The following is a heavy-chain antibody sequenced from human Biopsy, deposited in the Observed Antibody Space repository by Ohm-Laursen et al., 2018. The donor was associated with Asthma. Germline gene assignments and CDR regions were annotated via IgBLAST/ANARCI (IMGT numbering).Heavy chain of an antibody. D-gene: IGHD4-17*01. Sequence: ASVKVSCKISGYSLTDLSMHWVRQAPGQGLEWMGGHDHEEGGTVNARRFQGRVTMTEDTSPYTAYMELSSLSSHDTAVYYCASDFPKDYVRYNFQFWGQGTLVTVSS. CDR3: ASDFPKDYVRYNFQF. V-gene: IGHV1-24*01. CDR2: HDHEEGGT. CDR1: GYSLTDLS. J-gene: IGHJ4*02.